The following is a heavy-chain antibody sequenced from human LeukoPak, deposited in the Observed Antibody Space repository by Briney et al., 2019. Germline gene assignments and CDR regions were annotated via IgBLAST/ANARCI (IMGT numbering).Heavy chain of an antibody. Sequence: GASVMVSCKTSGYTFTTYGINWVRQAPGQGLQWMGWISAYNGNTNYAQNLQGRVTLTTDTSASTAYMELRSLRSDDTAVYYCARDLIAARPGWFDPWGQGTLVIVSS. J-gene: IGHJ5*02. CDR3: ARDLIAARPGWFDP. CDR2: ISAYNGNT. D-gene: IGHD6-6*01. CDR1: GYTFTTYG. V-gene: IGHV1-18*01.